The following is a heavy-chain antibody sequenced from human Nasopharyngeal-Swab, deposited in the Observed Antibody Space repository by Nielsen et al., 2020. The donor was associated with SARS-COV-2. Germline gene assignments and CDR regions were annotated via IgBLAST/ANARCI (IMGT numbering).Heavy chain of an antibody. CDR1: GYTLTGYY. J-gene: IGHJ4*02. CDR3: ARDDYGDYGYFGH. Sequence: ASVKVSCKVSGYTLTGYYMHWVRQAPGQGLVWMGWINPHSRGTKYAQKFQGRVTMTSDTSINTAYMELRRLRSDDTAVYYCARDDYGDYGYFGHWGQGTLVTVSS. V-gene: IGHV1-2*02. CDR2: INPHSRGT. D-gene: IGHD4-17*01.